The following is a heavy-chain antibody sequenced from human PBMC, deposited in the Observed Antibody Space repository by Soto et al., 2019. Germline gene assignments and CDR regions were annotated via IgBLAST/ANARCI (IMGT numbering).Heavy chain of an antibody. CDR2: IYSGGST. V-gene: IGHV3-66*01. J-gene: IGHJ4*02. CDR1: GFTVSSNY. CDR3: ARTCSGGTCSFEY. D-gene: IGHD2-15*01. Sequence: EVQLVESGGGLVQPGGSLRLSCAASGFTVSSNYMSWVRQAPGKGLEWVSVIYSGGSTYYADSVKGRSTISRDNSENTLYLQMNSLRAEDTAVYYCARTCSGGTCSFEYWGQGTLVTVSS.